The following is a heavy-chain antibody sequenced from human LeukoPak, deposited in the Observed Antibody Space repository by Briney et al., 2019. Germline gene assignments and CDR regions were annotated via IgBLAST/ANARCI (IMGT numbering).Heavy chain of an antibody. V-gene: IGHV4-39*01. Sequence: SETLSLTCTVSGGSISSSSYSWGWIRQPPGKGLEWIGSIYHSGSTYYNPSLKSRVTISVDTSKNQFSLKLSSVTAADTAVYYCVTWGIAVAATDYWGQGTLVTVSS. CDR2: IYHSGST. D-gene: IGHD6-19*01. J-gene: IGHJ4*02. CDR3: VTWGIAVAATDY. CDR1: GGSISSSSYS.